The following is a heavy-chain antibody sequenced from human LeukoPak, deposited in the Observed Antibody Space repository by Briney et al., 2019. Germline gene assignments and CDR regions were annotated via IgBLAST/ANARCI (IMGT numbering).Heavy chain of an antibody. V-gene: IGHV3-21*01. J-gene: IGHJ4*02. D-gene: IGHD5-18*01. Sequence: PGGSLRLSCAASGFTFSSYGMTWVRQAPGKGLEWVSCISSSSSYIYYADSVKGRFTISRDNAKNSLYLQMNSLRAEDTAVYYCATSPVYSYGHPYYFDYWGQGTLVTVSS. CDR3: ATSPVYSYGHPYYFDY. CDR2: ISSSSSYI. CDR1: GFTFSSYG.